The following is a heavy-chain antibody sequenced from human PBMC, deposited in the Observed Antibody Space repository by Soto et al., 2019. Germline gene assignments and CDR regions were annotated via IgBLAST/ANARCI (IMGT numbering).Heavy chain of an antibody. CDR2: ISYDGSNK. CDR3: ASQYSSSWYVGTLND. D-gene: IGHD6-13*01. Sequence: PGGSLRFSCAASGFTFSSYGMHWVRQAPGKGLEWVAVISYDGSNKYYADSVKGRFTISRDNSKKTLYLEMNSLRAEYTAVYYCASQYSSSWYVGTLNDWGQGILVTVSS. J-gene: IGHJ4*02. V-gene: IGHV3-30*03. CDR1: GFTFSSYG.